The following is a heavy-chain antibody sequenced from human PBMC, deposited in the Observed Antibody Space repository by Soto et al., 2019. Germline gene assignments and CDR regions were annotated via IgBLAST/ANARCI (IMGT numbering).Heavy chain of an antibody. V-gene: IGHV3-30*03. Sequence: QVQLVESGGGVVQPGRSLRLSCAASGFTFSNYGVHWVRQAPGKGLEWVAIISFDGSDKYYADSVKGRFTISRDNSKNAVYLQMNGLRAEDTAVYYCARGLVWFGEFLSSFESWGQGTLVTVSS. D-gene: IGHD3-10*01. J-gene: IGHJ4*02. CDR2: ISFDGSDK. CDR1: GFTFSNYG. CDR3: ARGLVWFGEFLSSFES.